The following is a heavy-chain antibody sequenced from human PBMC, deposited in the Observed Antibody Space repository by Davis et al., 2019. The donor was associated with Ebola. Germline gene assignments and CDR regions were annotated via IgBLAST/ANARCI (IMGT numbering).Heavy chain of an antibody. CDR2: IHYSGRT. D-gene: IGHD3-3*01. CDR1: GGSINSGGKY. CDR3: ARGNWNYFEY. J-gene: IGHJ4*01. V-gene: IGHV4-31*03. Sequence: MPSETLSLTCTVSGGSINSGGKYWNWIRQHPGKGLEWIGYIHYSGRTYYNPSLKSRVAISVDTSKNQFSLKLTSVTAADTAVYYCARGNWNYFEYWGQRTLVTVSS.